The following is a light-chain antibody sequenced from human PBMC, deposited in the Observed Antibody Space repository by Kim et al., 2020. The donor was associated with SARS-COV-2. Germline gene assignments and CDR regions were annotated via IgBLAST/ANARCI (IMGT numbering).Light chain of an antibody. Sequence: ELTQPPSASGTPGQRVTISCSGSSSNIGSNTVNWYQQLPGTAPKLLIYTNNQRPSGVPDRFSGSKSGTSASLAISGLQSEDEADYYCAAWDDSLNGPVFGTGTKVTVL. CDR1: SSNIGSNT. V-gene: IGLV1-44*01. CDR3: AAWDDSLNGPV. CDR2: TNN. J-gene: IGLJ1*01.